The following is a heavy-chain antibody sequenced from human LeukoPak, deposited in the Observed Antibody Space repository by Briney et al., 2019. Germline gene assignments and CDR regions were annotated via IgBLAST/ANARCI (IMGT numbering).Heavy chain of an antibody. Sequence: SETLSLTCTVSGGSMTNDTFYWGWSRQPPGKGLEWIGSIYHTGPSYYNPSLKSRVTISVDTSKKHFSLKLSSVTAADTAVYYCARVLIWFGQLQNWFDPWGPGTLVTVSS. CDR1: GGSMTNDTFY. J-gene: IGHJ5*02. D-gene: IGHD3-10*01. CDR3: ARVLIWFGQLQNWFDP. V-gene: IGHV4-39*07. CDR2: IYHTGPS.